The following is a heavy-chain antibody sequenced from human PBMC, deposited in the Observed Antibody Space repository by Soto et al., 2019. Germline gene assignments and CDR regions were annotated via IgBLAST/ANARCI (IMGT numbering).Heavy chain of an antibody. V-gene: IGHV1-69*13. Sequence: GASVKVSCKASGGTFSSYAISWVRQAPGQGLEWMGGIIPIFGTANYAQKFQGRVTITADESTSTAYMELSSLRSDDTAVYYCASDLKPNRKTQIYYYYGMDVWGQGTTVTVSS. CDR1: GGTFSSYA. CDR2: IIPIFGTA. J-gene: IGHJ6*02. CDR3: ASDLKPNRKTQIYYYYGMDV.